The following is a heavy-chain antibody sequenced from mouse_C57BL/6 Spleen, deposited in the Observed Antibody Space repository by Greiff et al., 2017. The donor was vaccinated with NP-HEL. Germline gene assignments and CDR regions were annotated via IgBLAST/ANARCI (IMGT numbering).Heavy chain of an antibody. CDR2: INPSNGGT. CDR1: GYTFTSYW. Sequence: QVQLQQPGTELVKPGASVKLSCKASGYTFTSYWMHWVKQRPGQGLEWIGNINPSNGGTNYNEKFKSKATLTVDKSSSTAYMQLSSLTSENSAVYYGASEGAYYDGSSAWFAYWGQGTLVTVSA. CDR3: ASEGAYYDGSSAWFAY. D-gene: IGHD1-1*01. V-gene: IGHV1-53*01. J-gene: IGHJ3*01.